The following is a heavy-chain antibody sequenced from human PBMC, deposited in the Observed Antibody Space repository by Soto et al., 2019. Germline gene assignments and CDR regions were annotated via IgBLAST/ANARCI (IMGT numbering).Heavy chain of an antibody. CDR1: GFTFSIYW. Sequence: EVQLMESGGGLVQPGGSLRLSCAASGFTFSIYWMHWVRQAPGKGLVWVSRINSDGSSTTYADSVKGRFTISRDNAKNTLYLQMNILRAEDTAVYYCVRGEGGWETYWGQGTLVTVSS. J-gene: IGHJ4*02. CDR2: INSDGSST. D-gene: IGHD6-19*01. V-gene: IGHV3-74*01. CDR3: VRGEGGWETY.